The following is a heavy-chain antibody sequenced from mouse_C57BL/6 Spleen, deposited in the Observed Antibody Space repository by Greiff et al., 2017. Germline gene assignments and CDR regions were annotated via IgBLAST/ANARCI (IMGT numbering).Heavy chain of an antibody. CDR1: GYAFSSSW. V-gene: IGHV1-82*01. J-gene: IGHJ4*01. Sequence: VQLQQSGPELVKPGASVKISCKASGYAFSSSWMNWVKQRPGKGLEWIGRIYPGDGDTNYNGKFKGKATLTADKSSSTAYMQLSSLTSEDSAVYFCARRGHYYGSSYAMDYWGQGTSVTVSS. CDR2: IYPGDGDT. D-gene: IGHD1-1*01. CDR3: ARRGHYYGSSYAMDY.